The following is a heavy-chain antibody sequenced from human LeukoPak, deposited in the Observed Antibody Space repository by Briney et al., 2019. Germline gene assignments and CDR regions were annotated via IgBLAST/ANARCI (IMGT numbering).Heavy chain of an antibody. CDR3: ARDVTMIVVVSHAFDI. CDR2: ISSSSSYI. V-gene: IGHV3-21*01. CDR1: GFTFSRFA. J-gene: IGHJ3*02. Sequence: PGGSLRLSCAASGFTFSRFAMTWVRQTPGKGLEWVSSISSSSSYIYYADSVKGRFTISRDNAKNSLYLQMNSLRAEDTAVYYCARDVTMIVVVSHAFDIWGQGTMVTVSS. D-gene: IGHD3-22*01.